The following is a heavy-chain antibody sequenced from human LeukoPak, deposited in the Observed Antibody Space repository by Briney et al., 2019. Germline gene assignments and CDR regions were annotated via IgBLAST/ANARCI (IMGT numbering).Heavy chain of an antibody. V-gene: IGHV4-28*03. CDR3: ARGAGRGYYAVDY. J-gene: IGHJ4*02. Sequence: SETLSLTCAVSGYSISSSKWWGWIRQPPGKGLEGIGYIYYSGSTYYNPSRKSRVTMSVGTSKNQFSLKLRSVTAVYTAVYYCARGAGRGYYAVDYWGQGTLVTVSS. CDR2: IYYSGST. CDR1: GYSISSSKW. D-gene: IGHD3-22*01.